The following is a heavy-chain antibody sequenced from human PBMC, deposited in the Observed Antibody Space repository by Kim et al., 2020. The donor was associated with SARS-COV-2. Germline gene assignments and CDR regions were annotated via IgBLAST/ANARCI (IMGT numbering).Heavy chain of an antibody. CDR1: GVSISDSY. CDR3: ARHVLGREPKISTWLDA. D-gene: IGHD1-26*01. J-gene: IGHJ1*01. V-gene: IGHV4-59*08. Sequence: SETLSLTCTVSGVSISDSYWSWIRQPPGKGLEWIGYIFYSWTTLYNPSLQGRATISRDTSKNQLSLKVSSVTAADTAVYYCARHVLGREPKISTWLDAWGEGYMVTVYS. CDR2: IFYSWTT.